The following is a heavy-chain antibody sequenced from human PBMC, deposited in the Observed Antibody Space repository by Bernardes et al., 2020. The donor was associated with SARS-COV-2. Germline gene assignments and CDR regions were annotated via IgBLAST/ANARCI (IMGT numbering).Heavy chain of an antibody. CDR3: ARLKGCYYDNTNSYYYFDY. CDR1: GFSLTTSGMC. J-gene: IGHJ4*02. D-gene: IGHD3-22*01. V-gene: IGHV2-70*12. Sequence: TLVKPTQTLTLTCTFSGFSLTTSGMCVSWIRQPPGKALEWLALIDRDDDKYYSTSLMTRLTISKDISKNQVVLTMTNMDPVDTATYYCARLKGCYYDNTNSYYYFDYWGLGTLVTVSS. CDR2: IDRDDDK.